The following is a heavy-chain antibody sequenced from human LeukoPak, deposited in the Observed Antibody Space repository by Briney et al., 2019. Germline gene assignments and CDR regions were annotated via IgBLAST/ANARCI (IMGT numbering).Heavy chain of an antibody. CDR1: GYTFTGYY. CDR3: AIRIAVAGSFDY. D-gene: IGHD6-19*01. V-gene: IGHV1-2*02. Sequence: ASVKVPCKASGYTFTGYYMHWVRQAPGQGLEWMGWINPNSGGTNYAQKFQGRVTMTRDTSISTAYMELSRLRSDDTAVYYCAIRIAVAGSFDYWGQGTLVTASS. J-gene: IGHJ4*02. CDR2: INPNSGGT.